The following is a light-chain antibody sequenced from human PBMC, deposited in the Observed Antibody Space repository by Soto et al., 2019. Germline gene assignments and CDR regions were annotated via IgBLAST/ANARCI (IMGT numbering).Light chain of an antibody. J-gene: IGKJ1*01. CDR1: QSVSNNY. CDR3: QQYGSSGT. Sequence: EIVLTQSPGPRSLSPGERTTLSCRASQSVSNNYFAWYQQTPGQAPRLLIDGASNRATGIPDRFSGSGSGTDFTLTISRLEPEDFAVYYCQQYGSSGTFGQGTKVDIK. V-gene: IGKV3-20*01. CDR2: GAS.